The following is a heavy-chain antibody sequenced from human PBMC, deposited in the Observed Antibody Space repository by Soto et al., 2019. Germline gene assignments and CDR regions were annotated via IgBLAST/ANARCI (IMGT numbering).Heavy chain of an antibody. CDR2: VSYSGRT. Sequence: WETLSLTCGASGFTISSYGMRWIRQPPGKGLEWIGYVSYSGRTNYNPSVKNRVTILVDTSKNHFSLKQSTVTTADTAAYYCVRNVNPANAYYFDYWGQGTLVTVSS. J-gene: IGHJ4*02. D-gene: IGHD1-1*01. CDR1: GFTISSYG. V-gene: IGHV4-59*01. CDR3: VRNVNPANAYYFDY.